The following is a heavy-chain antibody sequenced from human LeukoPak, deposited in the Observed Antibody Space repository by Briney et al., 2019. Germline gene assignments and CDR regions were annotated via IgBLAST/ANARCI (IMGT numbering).Heavy chain of an antibody. CDR3: AREVNYYDSSGYYYYFDY. D-gene: IGHD3-22*01. Sequence: GGSLRLSCAASGFTFSSYWMHWVRQAPGKGLVWVSRINSDGSSTSYADSVKGRFTISRDNSKNTLYLQMNSLRAEDTAVYYCAREVNYYDSSGYYYYFDYWGQGTLVTVSS. CDR1: GFTFSSYW. V-gene: IGHV3-74*01. J-gene: IGHJ4*02. CDR2: INSDGSST.